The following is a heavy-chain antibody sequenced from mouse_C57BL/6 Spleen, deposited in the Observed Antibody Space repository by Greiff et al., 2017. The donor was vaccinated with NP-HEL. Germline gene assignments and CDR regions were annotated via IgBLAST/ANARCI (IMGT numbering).Heavy chain of an antibody. Sequence: VQLQQPGAELVMPGASVKLSCKASGYTFTSYWMHWVKQRPGQGLEWIGEIDPSDSYTNYNQKFKGKSTLTVDKSSSTAYMQLSSLTSEDSAVYYCAREPYYSNYSFVWGTGTTVTVSS. CDR2: IDPSDSYT. V-gene: IGHV1-69*01. J-gene: IGHJ1*03. D-gene: IGHD2-5*01. CDR1: GYTFTSYW. CDR3: AREPYYSNYSFV.